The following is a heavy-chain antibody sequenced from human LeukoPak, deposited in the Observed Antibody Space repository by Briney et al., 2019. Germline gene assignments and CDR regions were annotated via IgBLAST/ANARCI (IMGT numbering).Heavy chain of an antibody. D-gene: IGHD3-22*01. CDR3: ARPYYYDSRIDP. CDR2: FYYSGST. Sequence: SETLSLTCTVSGGSISSGDYYWSWIRQPPGKGLEWIGYFYYSGSTYYNPSLKSRVTISIDTSKNQFSLKLSSVTAADTAVYYCARPYYYDSRIDPWGQGTLVTVSS. J-gene: IGHJ5*02. V-gene: IGHV4-30-4*01. CDR1: GGSISSGDYY.